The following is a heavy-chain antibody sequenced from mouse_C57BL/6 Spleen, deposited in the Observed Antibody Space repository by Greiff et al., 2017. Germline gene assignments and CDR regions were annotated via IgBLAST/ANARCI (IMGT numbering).Heavy chain of an antibody. CDR2: IYPGNSDT. CDR1: GYTFTSYW. D-gene: IGHD2-3*01. CDR3: TRWDGYYVDYAMDY. J-gene: IGHJ4*01. V-gene: IGHV1-5*01. Sequence: VQLQQSGTVLARPGASVKMSCKTSGYTFTSYWMHWVKQRPGQGLEWIGAIYPGNSDTSYNQKFKGKAKLTAVTSASTAYMELSSLTNEDSAVYYCTRWDGYYVDYAMDYWGQGTSVTVSS.